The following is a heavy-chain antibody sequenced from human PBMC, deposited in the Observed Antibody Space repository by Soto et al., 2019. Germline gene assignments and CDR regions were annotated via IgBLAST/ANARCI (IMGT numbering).Heavy chain of an antibody. CDR2: INPSGGST. V-gene: IGHV1-46*01. J-gene: IGHJ4*02. CDR1: GYTFTSYY. CDR3: ARDRATRWADSSGYYEYYFDY. Sequence: GASVKVSCKASGYTFTSYYMHWVRQAPGQGLEWMGIINPSGGSTSYAQEFQGRVTMTRDTSTCTVYMELSSLRSEDTAVYYCARDRATRWADSSGYYEYYFDYWGQGTLVTVSS. D-gene: IGHD3-22*01.